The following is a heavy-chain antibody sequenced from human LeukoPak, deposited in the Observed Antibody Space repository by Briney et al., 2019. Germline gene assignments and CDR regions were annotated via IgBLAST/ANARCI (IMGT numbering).Heavy chain of an antibody. CDR2: ISSGSSTI. V-gene: IGHV3-48*02. Sequence: QPGGSLRLSCAASGFTFSSYSMNWVRQAPGQGLEWVSYISSGSSTIYYADSVKGRFTISRDNAKNSLYLQMSSLRDEDTAVYYCAGYLQYWGQGTLVTVSS. J-gene: IGHJ1*01. CDR1: GFTFSSYS. CDR3: AGYLQY.